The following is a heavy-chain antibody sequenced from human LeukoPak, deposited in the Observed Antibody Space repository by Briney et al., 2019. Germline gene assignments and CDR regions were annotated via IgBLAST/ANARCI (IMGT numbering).Heavy chain of an antibody. CDR3: ARDSMVRGVITNIDWFDP. CDR1: GFTFSSYS. V-gene: IGHV3-21*01. J-gene: IGHJ5*02. D-gene: IGHD3-10*01. Sequence: PGGSLRLSCAASGFTFSSYSMNWVRQAPGKGLEWVSSISSSSSYIYYADSVKGRFTISRDNAKNSLYLQMNSLRAEDTAVYYCARDSMVRGVITNIDWFDPWGQGTLVTVSS. CDR2: ISSSSSYI.